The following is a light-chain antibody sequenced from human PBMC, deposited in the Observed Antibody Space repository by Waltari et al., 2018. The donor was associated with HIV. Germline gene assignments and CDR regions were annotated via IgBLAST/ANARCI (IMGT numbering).Light chain of an antibody. CDR1: QSISNY. Sequence: DIQMTQSPSSLSASVGDRVTITCRASQSISNYLTWYQQKVGKAPKLLIYGASTLQSGVPPRFSGSGSGTDFTLTSSSLQPEDFATYYCQQSYSFTFGGGTKVEIK. J-gene: IGKJ4*01. CDR3: QQSYSFT. V-gene: IGKV1-39*01. CDR2: GAS.